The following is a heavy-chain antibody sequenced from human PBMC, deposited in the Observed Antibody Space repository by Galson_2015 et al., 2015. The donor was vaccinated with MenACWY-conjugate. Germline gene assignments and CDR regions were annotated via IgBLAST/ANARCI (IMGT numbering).Heavy chain of an antibody. D-gene: IGHD1-26*01. CDR2: INSDGRST. CDR1: GFTFSTYW. J-gene: IGHJ4*02. CDR3: ARLGGNYRTTSHFDY. Sequence: SLRLSCAASGFTFSTYWMHWVRHAPGKGLVWVSRINSDGRSTSYADSVTGRFTISRDNAKNTLYLQMNSLRAEDTAVYYCARLGGNYRTTSHFDYWGQGTLVTVSS. V-gene: IGHV3-74*01.